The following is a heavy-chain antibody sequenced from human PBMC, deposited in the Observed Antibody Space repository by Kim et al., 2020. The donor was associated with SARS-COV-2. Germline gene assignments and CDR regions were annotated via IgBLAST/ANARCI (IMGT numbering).Heavy chain of an antibody. D-gene: IGHD1-26*01. J-gene: IGHJ3*01. Sequence: GGSLRLSCVPSGFGFSDNYMAWIRQTPGGRLQWVSYISYSGKTIYYTDSVTGRFSVSRDTPSSAMFLQMNNLRVEDTAVYFCASGTWRKDGSDVLG. V-gene: IGHV3-11*01. CDR1: GFGFSDNY. CDR2: ISYSGKTI. CDR3: ASGTWRKDGSDV.